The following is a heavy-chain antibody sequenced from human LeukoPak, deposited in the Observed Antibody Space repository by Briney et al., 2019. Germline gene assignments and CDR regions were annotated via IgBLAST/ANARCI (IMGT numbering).Heavy chain of an antibody. Sequence: LRPSCATSALTFSNYSMSSVRQAPGEGLGWVSTISVSGGTTYYADSVTGRFTISRDNSKNTLYLHMNTLRAEDTAIFYCVTSRRTGTNLEGYFDLWGRGTLVTVSS. CDR2: ISVSGGTT. CDR1: ALTFSNYS. J-gene: IGHJ2*01. D-gene: IGHD2-8*02. CDR3: VTSRRTGTNLEGYFDL. V-gene: IGHV3-23*01.